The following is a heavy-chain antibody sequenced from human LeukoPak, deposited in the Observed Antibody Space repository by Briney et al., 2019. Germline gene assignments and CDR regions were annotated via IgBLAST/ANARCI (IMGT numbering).Heavy chain of an antibody. CDR2: IYTSGST. CDR1: GGSISSYY. V-gene: IGHV4-4*07. CDR3: ARYNGAAAGAYYYYIDV. Sequence: SETPSLTCTVSGGSISSYYWSWIRQPAGKGLEWIGRIYTSGSTNYNPSLKSRVTTSVDTSKNQFSLKLSSVTAADTAVYYCARYNGAAAGAYYYYIDVCGKGTTVTVS. D-gene: IGHD6-13*01. J-gene: IGHJ6*03.